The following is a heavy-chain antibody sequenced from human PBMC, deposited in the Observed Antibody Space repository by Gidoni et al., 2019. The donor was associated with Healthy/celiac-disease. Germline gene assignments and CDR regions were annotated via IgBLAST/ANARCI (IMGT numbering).Heavy chain of an antibody. CDR1: GFTFSSYG. CDR3: ARDQQLDSGMDV. J-gene: IGHJ6*02. Sequence: QVQLVESGGGVVQPGRSLRLSCAASGFTFSSYGMHWVRQAPGKGREWVAVIWYDGSNKYYADSVKGRFTISRDNSKNTLYLQMNSLRAEDTAVYYCARDQQLDSGMDVWGQGTTVTVSS. V-gene: IGHV3-33*01. CDR2: IWYDGSNK. D-gene: IGHD6-6*01.